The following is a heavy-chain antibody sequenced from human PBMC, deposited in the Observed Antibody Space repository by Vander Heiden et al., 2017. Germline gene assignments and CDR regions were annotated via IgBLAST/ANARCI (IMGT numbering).Heavy chain of an antibody. V-gene: IGHV3-23*01. D-gene: IGHD6-19*01. CDR2: ISRRGATT. CDR3: ARSPISVTGFFDS. Sequence: EVQLLQAGGEMVQCGGAVTLSCGASGFNCNNYALSWVRQAPGKGLEWVSTISRRGATTYYSDSVKGRFTVSTNNSKNSLYLRMSTVRAEDTALYYCARSPISVTGFFDSWGQGTLVTVSS. CDR1: GFNCNNYA. J-gene: IGHJ4*02.